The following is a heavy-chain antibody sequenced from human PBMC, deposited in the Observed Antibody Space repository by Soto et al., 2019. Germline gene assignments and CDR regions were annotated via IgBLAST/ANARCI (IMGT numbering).Heavy chain of an antibody. J-gene: IGHJ4*02. V-gene: IGHV4-34*01. Sequence: SETLSLTCAVYGGSFSGYYWSWIRQPPGKGLEWIGEINHSGSTNYNPSLKSRVTISVDTSKNQFSLKLSSVTAADTAVYYCARKSNIVVVTAIQGYFDYWGQGTMVTVYS. D-gene: IGHD2-21*02. CDR1: GGSFSGYY. CDR2: INHSGST. CDR3: ARKSNIVVVTAIQGYFDY.